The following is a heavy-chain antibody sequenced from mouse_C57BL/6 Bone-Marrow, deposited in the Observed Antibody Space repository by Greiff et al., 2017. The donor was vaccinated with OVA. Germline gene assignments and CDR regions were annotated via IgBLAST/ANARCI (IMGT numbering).Heavy chain of an antibody. CDR2: SRNKANDYTT. J-gene: IGHJ2*01. CDR1: GFTFSDFY. V-gene: IGHV7-1*01. CDR3: ARDGGSGYDY. D-gene: IGHD3-2*02. Sequence: EVKVEESGGGLVQSGRSLRLSCATSGFTFSDFYMEWVRQAPGKGLEWIAASRNKANDYTTEYSASVKGRFIVSRDTSQSILYIQMNALRAEDTAIYYCARDGGSGYDYWGQGTTLTVSS.